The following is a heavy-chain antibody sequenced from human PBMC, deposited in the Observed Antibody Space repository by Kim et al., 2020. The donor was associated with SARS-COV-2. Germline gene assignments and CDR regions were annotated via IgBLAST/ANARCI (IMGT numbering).Heavy chain of an antibody. D-gene: IGHD3-22*01. CDR3: ARSRYSTGYYCGDVHYG. V-gene: IGHV4-34*01. CDR2: IYYSGST. J-gene: IGHJ6*01. CDR1: GGSFSGNY. Sequence: SETLSLTCAVSGGSFSGNYWSWIRQPPGKGLEWIGDIYYSGSTNYNPSLKSRVTISVDTSKTQFSLKLSSVTAADTAVYYCARSRYSTGYYCGDVHYG.